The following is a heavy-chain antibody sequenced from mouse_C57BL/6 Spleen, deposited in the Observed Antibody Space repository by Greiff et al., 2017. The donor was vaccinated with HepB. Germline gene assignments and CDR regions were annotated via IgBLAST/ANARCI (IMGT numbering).Heavy chain of an antibody. Sequence: QVQLKESGPELVKPGASVKISCKASGYAFSSSWMNWVKQRPGKGLEGIGRIYPGDGDTNYNGKFKGKATLTADKSSSTAYMQLSSRTSEDSAVYFCARGGTGTGGFAYWGQGTLVTVSA. V-gene: IGHV1-82*01. CDR3: ARGGTGTGGFAY. J-gene: IGHJ3*01. CDR2: IYPGDGDT. D-gene: IGHD4-1*01. CDR1: GYAFSSSW.